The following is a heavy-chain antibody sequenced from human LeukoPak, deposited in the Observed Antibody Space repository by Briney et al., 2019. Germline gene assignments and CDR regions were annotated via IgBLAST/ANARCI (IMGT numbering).Heavy chain of an antibody. CDR2: INHSGST. V-gene: IGHV4-34*01. CDR1: GGSFSGYY. Sequence: SETLSLTCAGYGGSFSGYYWSWIRQPPGKGLEWIGEINHSGSTNYNPSLKSRVTISVDTSKNQFSLKLSSVTAADTAVYYCAREVWSGVYYYYGMDVWGQGTTVTVSS. J-gene: IGHJ6*02. D-gene: IGHD3-3*01. CDR3: AREVWSGVYYYYGMDV.